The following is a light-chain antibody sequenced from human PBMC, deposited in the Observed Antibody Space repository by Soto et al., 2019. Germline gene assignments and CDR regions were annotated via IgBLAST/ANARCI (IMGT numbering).Light chain of an antibody. CDR1: QSVGSY. CDR3: QQRTDWPLT. J-gene: IGKJ4*01. Sequence: ETVLTQSPATLSLSPGQRATFSCRASQSVGSYLAWYQQKPGQAPRLLIYDASNRATGIPARFSGSGSGTDFTLTITRLEPEDFAVYFCQQRTDWPLTFGGGTKLEI. V-gene: IGKV3-11*01. CDR2: DAS.